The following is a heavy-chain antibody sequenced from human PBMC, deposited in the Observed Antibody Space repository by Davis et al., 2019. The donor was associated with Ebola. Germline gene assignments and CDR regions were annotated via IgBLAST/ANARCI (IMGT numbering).Heavy chain of an antibody. CDR2: VSASGGST. V-gene: IGHV3-23*01. CDR3: ARGQHGDYGWFDP. J-gene: IGHJ5*02. D-gene: IGHD4-17*01. CDR1: GFTFSNYA. Sequence: GESLKISCAASGFTFSNYALNWVRQAPGKGLEWVSSVSASGGSTNYADSVKGRFTISRDDAENSLYLQMNSLTAEDTALYFCARGQHGDYGWFDPWGQGILVTVSS.